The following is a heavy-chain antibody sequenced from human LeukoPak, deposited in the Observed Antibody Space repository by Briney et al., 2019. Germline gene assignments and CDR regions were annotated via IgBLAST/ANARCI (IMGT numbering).Heavy chain of an antibody. CDR3: ARDGIAVATGVYYFDY. Sequence: GGSLRLSCAASGFTFSSYWMSWVRQAPGKGPEWVANIKQDGSEKYYVDSVKGRFTISRDNAKNSLYLQMNSLRAEDTAVYYCARDGIAVATGVYYFDYWGQGTLVTVSS. D-gene: IGHD6-19*01. CDR2: IKQDGSEK. CDR1: GFTFSSYW. V-gene: IGHV3-7*01. J-gene: IGHJ4*02.